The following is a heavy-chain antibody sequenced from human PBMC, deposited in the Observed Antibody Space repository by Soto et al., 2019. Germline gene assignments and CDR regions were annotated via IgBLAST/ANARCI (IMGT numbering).Heavy chain of an antibody. D-gene: IGHD2-21*01. J-gene: IGHJ5*02. CDR2: ISYDGRNK. CDR1: GFVSNDYD. V-gene: IGHV3-30*03. CDR3: SRGIKGGLDA. Sequence: QVQVAESGGGLVQPGRSLRLSCATSGFVSNDYDIHWVRQAPGKGLAWLASISYDGRNKYYADSVKGRFTISRDNSKNTLSLQIHSLRAEDTAVYYCSRGIKGGLDAWGPGTLVPVSS.